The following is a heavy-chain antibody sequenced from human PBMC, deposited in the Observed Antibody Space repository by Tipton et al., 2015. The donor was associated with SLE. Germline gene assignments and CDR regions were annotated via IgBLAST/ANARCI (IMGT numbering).Heavy chain of an antibody. CDR3: VSSGWTDY. J-gene: IGHJ4*02. CDR1: GFTFSSYS. Sequence: SLRLSCAASGFTFSSYSINWVRQAPGKGLEWVSSITSSSSYIYYTDSVKGRFTISRDNAKNSLYLQMNSLRAEDTAVYYCVSSGWTDYWGQGTLVTVSS. D-gene: IGHD6-19*01. V-gene: IGHV3-21*01. CDR2: ITSSSSYI.